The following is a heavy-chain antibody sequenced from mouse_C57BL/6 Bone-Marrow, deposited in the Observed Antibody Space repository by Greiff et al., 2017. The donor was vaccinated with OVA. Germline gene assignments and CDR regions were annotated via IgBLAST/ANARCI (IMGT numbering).Heavy chain of an antibody. D-gene: IGHD2-4*01. CDR3: ARYYDWDYYAMDY. V-gene: IGHV5-16*01. Sequence: EVKLMESEGGLVQPGSSMKLSCTASGFTFSDYYMAWVRQVPEKGLEWVANINYDGSSTYYLDSLKSRFIISRDNAKNILYLQMSSLKSEDTATYYCARYYDWDYYAMDYWGQGTSVTVSS. CDR2: INYDGSST. CDR1: GFTFSDYY. J-gene: IGHJ4*01.